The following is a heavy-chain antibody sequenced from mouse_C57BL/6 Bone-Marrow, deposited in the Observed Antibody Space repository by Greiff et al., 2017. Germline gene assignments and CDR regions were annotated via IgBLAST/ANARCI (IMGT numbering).Heavy chain of an antibody. D-gene: IGHD2-2*01. CDR3: TRRGLGRAMDY. CDR1: GYTFTDYE. Sequence: QVQLQQSGAELVRPGASVTLSCKASGYTFTDYEMHWVKQTPVHGLEWIGAIDPETGGTAYNQKFKGKAILTADKSSSTAYMELRSLTSEDSAVYYCTRRGLGRAMDYWGQGTSVTVSS. V-gene: IGHV1-15*01. J-gene: IGHJ4*01. CDR2: IDPETGGT.